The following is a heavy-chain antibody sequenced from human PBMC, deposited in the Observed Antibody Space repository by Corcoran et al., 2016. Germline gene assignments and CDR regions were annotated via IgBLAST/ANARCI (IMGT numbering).Heavy chain of an antibody. Sequence: EVQLVESGGGLVKPGGSLRLSCAASGFTFSSYSMNWVRQAPGKGLEWVSSISSSSSYIYYADSVKGRFTISRDNAKNSLYLQMKSLRAEDTAVYYCARVSYYYDSSGYYPFDYWGQGTLVTVSS. D-gene: IGHD3-22*01. CDR3: ARVSYYYDSSGYYPFDY. CDR2: ISSSSSYI. J-gene: IGHJ4*02. CDR1: GFTFSSYS. V-gene: IGHV3-21*01.